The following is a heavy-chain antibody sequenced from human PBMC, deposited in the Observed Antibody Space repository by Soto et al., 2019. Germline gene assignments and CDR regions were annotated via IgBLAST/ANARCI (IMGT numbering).Heavy chain of an antibody. CDR2: IYYSGST. Sequence: SETRSLTCTVSGGSISSSIYYWVWIRQPPGKGLEWIGSIYYSGSTYYNPSLKSRVTISVDTSKNQFSLKLSSVTAADTAVYYCARRVVPAAISPFSDHWGQGTLVTVSS. CDR1: GGSISSSIYY. J-gene: IGHJ4*02. CDR3: ARRVVPAAISPFSDH. V-gene: IGHV4-39*01. D-gene: IGHD2-2*02.